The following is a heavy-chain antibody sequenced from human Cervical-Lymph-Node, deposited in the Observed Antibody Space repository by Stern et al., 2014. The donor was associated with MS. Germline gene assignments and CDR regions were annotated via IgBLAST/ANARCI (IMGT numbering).Heavy chain of an antibody. CDR2: IYYTGST. J-gene: IGHJ4*02. CDR3: ARGYYDGSGYYYPPGE. D-gene: IGHD3-22*01. CDR1: GGSVSGGSHY. Sequence: VHLVESGPGLVKPSETLSLTCIVSGGSVSGGSHYWSWIRQPPGKGLEWIGYIYYTGSTNQNPSLKSRVTISVDLSKNQFSLKLSSVTAADTAVYYCARGYYDGSGYYYPPGEWGQGTLVTVSS. V-gene: IGHV4-61*01.